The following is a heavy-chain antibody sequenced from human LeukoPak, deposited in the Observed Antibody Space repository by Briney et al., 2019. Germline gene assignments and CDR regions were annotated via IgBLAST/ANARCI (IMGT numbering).Heavy chain of an antibody. D-gene: IGHD3-9*01. J-gene: IGHJ3*02. CDR2: INYSGRT. Sequence: SETLSLTCTVSGGSISSGGYYWSWIRQHPGEGLEWIGYINYSGRTSYNPSLKSRVTIPVDTSKNQFSLKLSSVTAADTAVYYCARGKLLRYFDWLSRTADAFDIRGQGTMVTVSS. V-gene: IGHV4-31*03. CDR3: ARGKLLRYFDWLSRTADAFDI. CDR1: GGSISSGGYY.